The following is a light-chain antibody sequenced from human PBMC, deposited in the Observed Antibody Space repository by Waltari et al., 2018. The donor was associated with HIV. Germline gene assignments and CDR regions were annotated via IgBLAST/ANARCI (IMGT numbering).Light chain of an antibody. Sequence: HSALTQPASVSGSPGQSITLPCTGTSSDVGNYNLVSWYQQHPGKDPKLIGYEGTKRPSGISNRFSGAKSGNTASLTISGLQAEDEADYYCCSYAGSPYVLGSGTKVTVL. CDR1: SSDVGNYNL. J-gene: IGLJ1*01. CDR2: EGT. CDR3: CSYAGSPYV. V-gene: IGLV2-23*01.